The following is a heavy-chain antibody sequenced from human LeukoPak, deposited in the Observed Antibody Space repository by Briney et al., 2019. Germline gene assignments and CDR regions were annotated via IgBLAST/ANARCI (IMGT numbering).Heavy chain of an antibody. D-gene: IGHD3-3*01. CDR2: ISWDGGST. CDR3: AKDITIFGGTDYGMDV. J-gene: IGHJ6*02. V-gene: IGHV3-43*01. Sequence: PGGSLRLSCAASGFTFDGYTMHWVRQAPGKGLEWVSLISWDGGSTYYADSVKGRFTISRDNSKNSLYLQMNSLRTEDTALYYCAKDITIFGGTDYGMDVWGQGTTVTVSS. CDR1: GFTFDGYT.